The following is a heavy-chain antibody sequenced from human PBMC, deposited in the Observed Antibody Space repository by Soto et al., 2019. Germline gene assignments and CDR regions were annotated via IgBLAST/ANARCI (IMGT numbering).Heavy chain of an antibody. D-gene: IGHD3-9*01. CDR1: GYSFTSYW. Sequence: GESLKISCKGSGYSFTSYWIGWVRQMPGKGLEWMGIIYPGDSDTRYSPSFQGQVTISADKSISTAYLQWSSLKASDTAMYYCARAPTYYDILTGHYWYFDLWGRGTLVTVSS. V-gene: IGHV5-51*01. CDR2: IYPGDSDT. CDR3: ARAPTYYDILTGHYWYFDL. J-gene: IGHJ2*01.